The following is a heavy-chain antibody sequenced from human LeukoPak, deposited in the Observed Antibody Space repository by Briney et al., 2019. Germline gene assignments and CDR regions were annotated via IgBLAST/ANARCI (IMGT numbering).Heavy chain of an antibody. V-gene: IGHV3-33*01. Sequence: PGGSLRLSCAASGFTFSSYGMPWVRQAPGKGLEWVAVIWYDGSNKYYADSVKGRFTISRDNSKNTLYLQMNSLRAEDTAVYYCARDYCSGGSCYSPWFDPWGQGTLVTVSS. J-gene: IGHJ5*02. CDR2: IWYDGSNK. D-gene: IGHD2-15*01. CDR3: ARDYCSGGSCYSPWFDP. CDR1: GFTFSSYG.